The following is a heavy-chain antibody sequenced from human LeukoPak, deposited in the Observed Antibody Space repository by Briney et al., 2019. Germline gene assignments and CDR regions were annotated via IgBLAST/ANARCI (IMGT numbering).Heavy chain of an antibody. CDR3: ARSSAGFRY. Sequence: PGGSLRLSCAAFGFTFSSYWMSWVRQAPGKGLEWVANIKQDGSEKYYVDSVKGRFTISRDNAKNSLYLQMNSLRAEDTAVYYCARSSAGFRYWGQGTLVTVSS. CDR1: GFTFSSYW. CDR2: IKQDGSEK. J-gene: IGHJ4*02. D-gene: IGHD6-25*01. V-gene: IGHV3-7*01.